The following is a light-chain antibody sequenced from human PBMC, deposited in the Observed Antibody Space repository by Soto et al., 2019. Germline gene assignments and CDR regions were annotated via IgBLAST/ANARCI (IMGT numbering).Light chain of an antibody. V-gene: IGKV3D-15*01. CDR1: QSISSN. J-gene: IGKJ5*01. CDR3: QQYNNWPAIT. Sequence: EIVMTQSPATLSVSPGESAALSCRASQSISSNLAWYQQKPGQAPRLLIYGASTRATCIPARFSGSGPGTEFTLTISSLQAEDFAVYYCQQYNNWPAITFGQGTRLEIK. CDR2: GAS.